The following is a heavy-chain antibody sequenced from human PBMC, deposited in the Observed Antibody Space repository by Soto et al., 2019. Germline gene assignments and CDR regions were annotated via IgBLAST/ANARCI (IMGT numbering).Heavy chain of an antibody. CDR3: STFSYCAHNSGYHDS. D-gene: IGHD5-12*01. V-gene: IGHV4-39*01. Sequence: SETLSLTCTVAGGSITIRNHYWGCFLQPPGKGLEWVASIHHTGATYYNPSLRSRIKMSIDTSKNRFSLRLTSVTAADTATYFCSTFSYCAHNSGYHDSWGQGTLVTVSS. CDR1: GGSITIRNHY. CDR2: IHHTGAT. J-gene: IGHJ4*02.